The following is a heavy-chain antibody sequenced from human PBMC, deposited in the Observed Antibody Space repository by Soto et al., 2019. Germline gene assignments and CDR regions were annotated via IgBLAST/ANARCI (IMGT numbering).Heavy chain of an antibody. CDR2: MSHSGGT. CDR1: GGFVSSGSYY. D-gene: IGHD1-1*01. J-gene: IGHJ3*02. V-gene: IGHV4-34*01. CDR3: ARVERGTATTVVDAFDI. Sequence: QVQLQQWGAGLLKPSETLSHTCAVYGGFVSSGSYYWSWIRQPPGKGLEWIGEMSHSGGTHFNPSLTSRVTISVDTSKNQFSLKMSSVTDPDTALYYCARVERGTATTVVDAFDIWGPGTMVTVSS.